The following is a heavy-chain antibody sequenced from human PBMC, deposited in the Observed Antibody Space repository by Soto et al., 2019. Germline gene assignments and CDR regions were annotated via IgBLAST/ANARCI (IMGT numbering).Heavy chain of an antibody. CDR1: GASVNSGGYY. CDR3: ASGDACGAILAS. J-gene: IGHJ4*02. Sequence: QVQLQESGPGVVKPSQTLSLTCSVSGASVNSGGYYWSWVRQLPGKGPEWIGYIYFSGNTYYNPSLESRVSISLDTSQNQFSLKLSSVIAADTAMYYCASGDACGAILASWGPGTLVTVS. V-gene: IGHV4-31*03. D-gene: IGHD4-17*01. CDR2: IYFSGNT.